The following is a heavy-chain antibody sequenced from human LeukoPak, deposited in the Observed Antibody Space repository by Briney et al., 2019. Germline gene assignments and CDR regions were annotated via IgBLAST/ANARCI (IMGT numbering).Heavy chain of an antibody. CDR3: ARVREAGRYFDY. D-gene: IGHD6-6*01. Sequence: GGSLRLSCAASAFTFSSYSMNWVRQAPGKGLEWVSSISSSGSYIYYADSVKGRFTISRDNAKNSLYLQMNSLRAEDTAVYYCARVREAGRYFDYWGQGTLVTVSS. CDR2: ISSSGSYI. CDR1: AFTFSSYS. V-gene: IGHV3-21*01. J-gene: IGHJ4*02.